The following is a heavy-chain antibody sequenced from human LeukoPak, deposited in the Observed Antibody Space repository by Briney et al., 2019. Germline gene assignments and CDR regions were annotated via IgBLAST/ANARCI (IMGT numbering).Heavy chain of an antibody. D-gene: IGHD4-17*01. V-gene: IGHV3-48*01. CDR1: GFTFSSYS. J-gene: IGHJ4*02. CDR3: ARELYGDFDY. CDR2: ISSSSSTI. Sequence: PGGSLRLSCAASGFTFSSYSMNWVRQAPGKGLEWVSYISSSSSTIYYADSVKGRFTISRDNAKNSLYLQMNGLRAEDTAVYYCARELYGDFDYWGQGTLVTVSS.